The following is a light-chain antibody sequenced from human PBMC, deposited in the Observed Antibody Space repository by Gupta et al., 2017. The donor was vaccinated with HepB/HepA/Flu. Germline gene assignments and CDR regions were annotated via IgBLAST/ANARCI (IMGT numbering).Light chain of an antibody. CDR1: QSLLHSNGYNY. CDR2: LGS. CDR3: RQPLQTPWT. V-gene: IGKV2-28*01. J-gene: IGKJ1*01. Sequence: DNVLTQSPLSLPVTPGEPASISCTSSQSLLHSNGYNYLDWYLQKPGQSPQLLIYLGSHRASGVPDRFSGSGSGTDFTLKISRVEAEDVGVYYCRQPLQTPWTFGQGTKVEIK.